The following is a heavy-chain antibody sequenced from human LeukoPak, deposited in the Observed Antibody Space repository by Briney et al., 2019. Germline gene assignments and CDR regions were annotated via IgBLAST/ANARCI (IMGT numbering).Heavy chain of an antibody. Sequence: ASVKVSCKASGYTFTSYDINWVRQATGQGLEWMGWMNPNSGNTGYAQKFQGRVTMTRDTSISTAYMELSRLRSDDTAVYYCARGDSSGYLNLDYWGQGTLVTVSS. CDR2: MNPNSGNT. V-gene: IGHV1-8*01. CDR3: ARGDSSGYLNLDY. D-gene: IGHD3-22*01. CDR1: GYTFTSYD. J-gene: IGHJ4*02.